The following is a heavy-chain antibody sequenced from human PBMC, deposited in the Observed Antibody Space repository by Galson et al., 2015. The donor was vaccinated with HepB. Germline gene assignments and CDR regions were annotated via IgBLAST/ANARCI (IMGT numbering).Heavy chain of an antibody. CDR3: ARHVPVNYREGRFDY. Sequence: SLRLSCAASGFTFSSYGMHWVRQAPGKGLEWVAIIWYDGSYKYYADSVKGRFTISRDNSKNTLYLQMNSLRAEDTAVYYCARHVPVNYREGRFDYWGQGTLVTVSS. CDR1: GFTFSSYG. V-gene: IGHV3-33*01. D-gene: IGHD4-11*01. J-gene: IGHJ4*02. CDR2: IWYDGSYK.